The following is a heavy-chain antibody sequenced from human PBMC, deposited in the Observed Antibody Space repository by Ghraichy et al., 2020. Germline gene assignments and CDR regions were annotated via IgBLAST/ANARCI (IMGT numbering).Heavy chain of an antibody. V-gene: IGHV4-4*02. D-gene: IGHD2-15*01. Sequence: SETLSLTCAVSGGSISSTNWWSWVRQPPGKGLEWIGEIFHSGSTNYDPSLKSRVTISVDTSKNQFSLNLNSVTAADTAVYYCASSFKQAALDYWGQGTLVTVSS. CDR3: ASSFKQAALDY. CDR2: IFHSGST. CDR1: GGSISSTNW. J-gene: IGHJ4*02.